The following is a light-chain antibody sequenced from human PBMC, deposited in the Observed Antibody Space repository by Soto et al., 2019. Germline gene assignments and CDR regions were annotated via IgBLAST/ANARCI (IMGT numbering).Light chain of an antibody. CDR1: QRVSNN. CDR3: QQYDNWPPP. CDR2: ATS. V-gene: IGKV3-15*01. Sequence: EIVMTQSPATLSVSPGERATLSCRASQRVSNNLAWYQQRPGRSPRLLIYATSTRATGIPARFSGSGSGTEFTLTISSLQPEDFAVYYCQQYDNWPPPFGQGTRLEIK. J-gene: IGKJ5*01.